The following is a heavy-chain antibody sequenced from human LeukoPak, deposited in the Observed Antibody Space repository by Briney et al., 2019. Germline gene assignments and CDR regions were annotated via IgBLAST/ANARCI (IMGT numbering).Heavy chain of an antibody. CDR1: GGTLSSYA. D-gene: IGHD3-10*01. CDR2: IIPIFGTA. V-gene: IGHV1-69*13. CDR3: ARTAMVRGVIIKDHWFDP. Sequence: GASVKVSCKASGGTLSSYAISWVRQAPGQGLEWMGGIIPIFGTANYAQKFQGRVTITADESTSTAYMALSSLRSEDTAVYYCARTAMVRGVIIKDHWFDPSGQGTLVTVSS. J-gene: IGHJ5*02.